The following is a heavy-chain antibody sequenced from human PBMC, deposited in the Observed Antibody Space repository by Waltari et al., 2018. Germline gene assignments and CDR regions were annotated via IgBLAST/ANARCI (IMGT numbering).Heavy chain of an antibody. J-gene: IGHJ4*02. Sequence: EVQLFESGGGLVQPGGSLRLSCAASGFTFISYAMSWVRQSPGKGLEWVSAISGSGGSTYFADSVKGRFNISRDNSKNTLYMQMNSLRAEDTAVYYCEKDRGGRYIAAAGNHVDYWGQGTLVTVSS. CDR2: ISGSGGST. D-gene: IGHD6-13*01. CDR3: EKDRGGRYIAAAGNHVDY. V-gene: IGHV3-23*01. CDR1: GFTFISYA.